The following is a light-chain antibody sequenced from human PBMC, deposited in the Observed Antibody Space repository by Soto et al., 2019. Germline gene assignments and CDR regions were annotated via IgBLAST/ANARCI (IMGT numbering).Light chain of an antibody. Sequence: EIVMTQSPATLSVSPGERATLSCRASQSVSSNLAWYQQKPGQPPRLLIYGASTRATGIPARFSGSGSGTEFTLTISSLQSEDFAVYYCKQYNKWPRTFGQGTKVDIK. CDR1: QSVSSN. J-gene: IGKJ1*01. CDR3: KQYNKWPRT. V-gene: IGKV3-15*01. CDR2: GAS.